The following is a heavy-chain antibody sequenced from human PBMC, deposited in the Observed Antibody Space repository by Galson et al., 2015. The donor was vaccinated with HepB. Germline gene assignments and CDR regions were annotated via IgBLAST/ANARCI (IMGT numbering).Heavy chain of an antibody. CDR1: KFTFSSYD. V-gene: IGHV3-13*01. D-gene: IGHD3-16*02. CDR2: IGPAGDA. CDR3: ARSIRRGGVIEYYFDY. J-gene: IGHJ4*02. Sequence: SLRLSCAASKFTFSSYDMHWVRQATGKGLEWVSAIGPAGDAYYLGSVRGRFTISRENAKNSLYLQMNCLRAGDTAVYFCARSIRRGGVIEYYFDYWGQGTLVTVSS.